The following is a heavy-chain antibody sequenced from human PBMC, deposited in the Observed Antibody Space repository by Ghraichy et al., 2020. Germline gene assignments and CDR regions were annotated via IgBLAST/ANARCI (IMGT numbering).Heavy chain of an antibody. CDR1: GGSISSYY. CDR2: IYYSGST. D-gene: IGHD2-2*01. V-gene: IGHV4-59*01. CDR3: ARTDIVVVPAAMGADAFDI. J-gene: IGHJ3*02. Sequence: SETLSLTCTVSGGSISSYYWSWIRQPPGKGLEWIGYIYYSGSTNYNPSLKSRVTISVDTSKNQFSLKLSSVTAADTAVYYCARTDIVVVPAAMGADAFDIWGQGTMVTVSS.